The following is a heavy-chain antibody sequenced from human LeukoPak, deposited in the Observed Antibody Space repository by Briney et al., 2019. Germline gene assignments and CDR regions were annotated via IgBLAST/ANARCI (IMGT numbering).Heavy chain of an antibody. CDR1: GGTFSSYA. CDR3: ARMGRVYYYGSGSEFDY. Sequence: SVKVSCKASGGTFSSYAISWVRQAPGQGLEWMGGIIPIFGTANYAQKFQGRVTITADESTSPAYMELSSLRSEGTAVYYCARMGRVYYYGSGSEFDYWGQGTLVTVSS. CDR2: IIPIFGTA. J-gene: IGHJ4*02. D-gene: IGHD3-10*01. V-gene: IGHV1-69*13.